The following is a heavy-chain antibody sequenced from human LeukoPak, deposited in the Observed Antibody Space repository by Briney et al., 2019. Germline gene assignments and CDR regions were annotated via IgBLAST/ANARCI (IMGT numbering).Heavy chain of an antibody. CDR1: DYSISSSYY. D-gene: IGHD3-22*01. V-gene: IGHV4-38-2*02. CDR2: IYHSGST. Sequence: SETLSLTCTVSDYSISSSYYWGWIRQPPGKGLEWIGSIYHSGSTYYNPSLKSRVTISVDTSKNQFSLKLTSVTAADTAVYYCARMVQSTDSSGFYLPEYFQHWGQGTLVTVSS. CDR3: ARMVQSTDSSGFYLPEYFQH. J-gene: IGHJ1*01.